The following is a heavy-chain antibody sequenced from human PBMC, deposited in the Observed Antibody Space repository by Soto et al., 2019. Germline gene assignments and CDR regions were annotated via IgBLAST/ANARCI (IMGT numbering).Heavy chain of an antibody. J-gene: IGHJ4*02. Sequence: QVQLVQSGAEMKKPGASVKVSCKASGYTFTTYGISWVRQAPGQGLEWLGWISAYNGHTHYAQKLQGRVTMTTVTATSTAYVELRSLRSDDAAVYYCGREHSPSTLDSFDYWGEGALVTVSS. CDR2: ISAYNGHT. D-gene: IGHD3-3*02. CDR3: GREHSPSTLDSFDY. CDR1: GYTFTTYG. V-gene: IGHV1-18*04.